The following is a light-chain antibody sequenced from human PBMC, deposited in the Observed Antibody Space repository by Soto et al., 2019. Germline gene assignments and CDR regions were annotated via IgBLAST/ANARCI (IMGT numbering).Light chain of an antibody. Sequence: QSALTQPPSASGSPGQSITISCTGTSSDVGGYNYVSWYQQHPGKATKRMIYEVSKLPSGVPDRFSGSKSGNTASLTVSGLQAEDEAHYYCSSYAGSNSVVFGGGTKLTVL. J-gene: IGLJ2*01. CDR1: SSDVGGYNY. CDR2: EVS. V-gene: IGLV2-8*01. CDR3: SSYAGSNSVV.